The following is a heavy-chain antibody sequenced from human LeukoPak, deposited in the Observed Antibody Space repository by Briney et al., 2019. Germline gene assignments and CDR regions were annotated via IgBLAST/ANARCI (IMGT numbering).Heavy chain of an antibody. CDR3: AKVRLYYDSSGPFDY. CDR1: GFTFSSYG. D-gene: IGHD3-22*01. Sequence: PGGTLRLSCAASGFTFSSYGMHWVRQAPGKGLEWVAVISYAGSNKYYADSVKGRFTISRDNSKNTLYLQMNSLRAEDTAVYYCAKVRLYYDSSGPFDYWGQGTLVTVSS. J-gene: IGHJ4*02. V-gene: IGHV3-30*18. CDR2: ISYAGSNK.